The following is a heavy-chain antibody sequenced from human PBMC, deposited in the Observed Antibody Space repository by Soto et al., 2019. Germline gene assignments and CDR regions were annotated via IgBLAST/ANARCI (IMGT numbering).Heavy chain of an antibody. CDR1: GYTFTSYG. CDR2: ISAYNGNT. CDR3: ARYYPGHNIVVVPAASWAPDY. V-gene: IGHV1-18*04. Sequence: QVQLVQSGAEVKKPGASVKVSCKASGYTFTSYGISWVRQAPGQGLEWMGWISAYNGNTNYAQKLQGRVTMTTDTSTSTAYMQLRSRRSDDTAVYYCARYYPGHNIVVVPAASWAPDYWGQGTLVTVSS. D-gene: IGHD2-2*01. J-gene: IGHJ4*02.